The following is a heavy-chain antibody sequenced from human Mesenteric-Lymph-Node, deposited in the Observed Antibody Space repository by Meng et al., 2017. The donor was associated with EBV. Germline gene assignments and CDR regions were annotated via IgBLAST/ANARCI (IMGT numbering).Heavy chain of an antibody. J-gene: IGHJ2*01. CDR1: GDSVSSSIAR. Sequence: QVQLQQSGPGLVKPSXTLSLTCVIAGDSVSSSIARWTWIRHSPSRGLEWLGRTYYRSKWYNDYAVFVKSRITINPDTSKNQFSLQLNSVTPEDTAVYYCARGATSVSDLWGRGTLVTVSS. CDR3: ARGATSVSDL. CDR2: TYYRSKWYN. V-gene: IGHV6-1*01.